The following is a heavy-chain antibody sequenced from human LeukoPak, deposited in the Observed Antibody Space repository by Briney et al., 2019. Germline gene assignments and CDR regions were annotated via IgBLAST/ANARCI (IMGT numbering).Heavy chain of an antibody. CDR2: ISGSGGST. J-gene: IGHJ4*02. D-gene: IGHD1-26*01. CDR3: AKFNWWEPPHYFDW. Sequence: GGSLRLACAASGFTFSNYAMSWVRQAPGKGLEWVSAISGSGGSTNYADSVKGRFTISRDNSKNTLYLQMNSLRAEDTVVYHCAKFNWWEPPHYFDWWGQGTLVTVSS. V-gene: IGHV3-23*01. CDR1: GFTFSNYA.